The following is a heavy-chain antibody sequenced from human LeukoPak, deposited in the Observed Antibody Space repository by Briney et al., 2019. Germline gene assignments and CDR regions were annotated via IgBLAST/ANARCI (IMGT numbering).Heavy chain of an antibody. CDR2: IYHSGST. CDR3: ARSDSGWYPLLLGY. CDR1: GGSISSSNW. V-gene: IGHV4-4*02. D-gene: IGHD6-19*01. Sequence: PSGTLSLTCAVSGGSISSSNWWSWVRQPPGKGLEWIGEIYHSGSTNYNPSLKSRVTISVDTSKNQFSLKLSSVTAADTAVYYCARSDSGWYPLLLGYWGQGTLVTVSS. J-gene: IGHJ4*02.